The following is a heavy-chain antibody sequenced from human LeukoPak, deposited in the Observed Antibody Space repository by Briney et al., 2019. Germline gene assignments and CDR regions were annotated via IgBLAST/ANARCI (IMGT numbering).Heavy chain of an antibody. V-gene: IGHV3-23*01. D-gene: IGHD5-24*01. CDR2: ISGSGVST. Sequence: PGGSLRLSCGASGFIFINYAMTWVRQAPGKGLEWVSAISGSGVSTYYADSVKGRFAVSRDNSKNTLYLQMKTLRVEDTAVYWCARGDGSDALFVDYWGQGTLVTVSS. CDR3: ARGDGSDALFVDY. J-gene: IGHJ4*02. CDR1: GFIFINYA.